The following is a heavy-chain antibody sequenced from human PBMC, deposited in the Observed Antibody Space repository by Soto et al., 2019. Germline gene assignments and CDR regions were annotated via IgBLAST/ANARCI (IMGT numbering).Heavy chain of an antibody. CDR1: GFTFSSYA. Sequence: AGGSLRLSCAASGFTFSSYAMHWVRQAPGKGLEWVAVISYDGSNKYYADSVKGRFTISRDNSKNTLYLQMNSLRAEDTAVYYCARSSRLRSGSYGPDAFDIWGQGTMVTVSS. J-gene: IGHJ3*02. CDR2: ISYDGSNK. V-gene: IGHV3-30-3*01. CDR3: ARSSRLRSGSYGPDAFDI. D-gene: IGHD1-26*01.